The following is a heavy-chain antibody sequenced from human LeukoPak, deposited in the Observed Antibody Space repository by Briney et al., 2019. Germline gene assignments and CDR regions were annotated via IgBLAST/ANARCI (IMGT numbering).Heavy chain of an antibody. CDR3: TRDRYQFDNSGYYVFDY. CDR1: GYTFTNYG. V-gene: IGHV1-18*01. Sequence: ASVKVSCKASGYTFTNYGISWVRQAPGLGLEWMGWISAYNGNTNYAQNLQGRVIMTTDTSTSAAYMELRSLRSDDTAVYYCTRDRYQFDNSGYYVFDYWGQGTPVTVSS. CDR2: ISAYNGNT. J-gene: IGHJ4*02. D-gene: IGHD3-22*01.